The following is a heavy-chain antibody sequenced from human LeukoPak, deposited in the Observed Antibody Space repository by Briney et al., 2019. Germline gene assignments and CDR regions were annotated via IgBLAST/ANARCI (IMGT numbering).Heavy chain of an antibody. Sequence: GASVKVSCKASGYTFTGYYMHWVRQAPGQGLEWTGWINPNSGGTNYAQKFQGRVTMTRDTSISTAYMELSRLRSDDTAVYYCARGHAVGYALFGDWGQGTLVTVSS. D-gene: IGHD5-12*01. V-gene: IGHV1-2*02. CDR3: ARGHAVGYALFGD. CDR1: GYTFTGYY. CDR2: INPNSGGT. J-gene: IGHJ4*02.